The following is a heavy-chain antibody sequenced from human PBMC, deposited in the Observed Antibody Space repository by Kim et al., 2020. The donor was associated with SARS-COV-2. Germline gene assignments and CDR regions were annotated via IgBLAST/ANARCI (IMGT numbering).Heavy chain of an antibody. D-gene: IGHD3-9*01. J-gene: IGHJ4*02. V-gene: IGHV3-30*02. Sequence: YYADSVKGRFTNSRDNSKNTLYLQMNSLRAEDTAVYYCAKRGDILTGSDYWGQGTLVTVTS. CDR3: AKRGDILTGSDY.